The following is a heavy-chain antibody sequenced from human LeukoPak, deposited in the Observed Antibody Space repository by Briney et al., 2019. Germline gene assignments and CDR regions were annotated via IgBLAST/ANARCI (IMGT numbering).Heavy chain of an antibody. Sequence: ASVKVSCKASGYTFTSYAMNWVRQAPGQGLEWMGWINTNTGNPTYAQGFTGRFVFSLDTSVSTAYLQISSLKAEDTAVYYCARAKIASEYSSSWYVWFDPWGQGTPVTVSS. CDR1: GYTFTSYA. CDR2: INTNTGNP. V-gene: IGHV7-4-1*02. J-gene: IGHJ5*02. CDR3: ARAKIASEYSSSWYVWFDP. D-gene: IGHD6-13*01.